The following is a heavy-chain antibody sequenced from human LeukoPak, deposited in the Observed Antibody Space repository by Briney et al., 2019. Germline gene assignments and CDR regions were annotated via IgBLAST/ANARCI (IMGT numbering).Heavy chain of an antibody. V-gene: IGHV3-21*01. CDR1: GFTFSSYS. CDR3: ARYYYDSSGYSY. D-gene: IGHD3-22*01. J-gene: IGHJ4*02. CDR2: ISSSSSYI. Sequence: GSLRLSCAAPGFTFSSYSMNWVRQAPGKGLGWVSSISSSSSYIYYADSVKGRFTISRDNAKNSLYLQMNSLRAEDTAVYYCARYYYDSSGYSYWGQGTLVTVSS.